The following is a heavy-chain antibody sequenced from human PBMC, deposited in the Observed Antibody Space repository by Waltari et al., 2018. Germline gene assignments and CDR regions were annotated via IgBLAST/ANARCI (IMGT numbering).Heavy chain of an antibody. J-gene: IGHJ5*02. CDR2: IYSGRST. V-gene: IGHV3-66*01. Sequence: EVQLVESGGGLVQPGGSLRLSCAASGFTVSSNYMSWVRQAPGKGLEWVSVIYSGRSTYYAESVKGRFTISRDNAKNTLYLQMNSRRAEDTAVYYCAREEGAPSQYNWFDPWGQGTLVTVSS. CDR3: AREEGAPSQYNWFDP. D-gene: IGHD3-16*01. CDR1: GFTVSSNY.